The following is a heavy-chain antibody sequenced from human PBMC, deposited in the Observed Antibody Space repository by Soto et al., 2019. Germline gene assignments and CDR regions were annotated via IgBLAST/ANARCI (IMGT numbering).Heavy chain of an antibody. CDR2: ISFDGNRK. CDR3: ARDSYRGDVVLTPAPYGNDY. CDR1: EFTFKSYG. Sequence: QMQLVESGGGVVQPGRSLRLSCAASEFTFKSYGMHWVRQAPGKGLAWVAVISFDGNRKHYADSVRGRFTISRDNSKNTLYLQMNSLRTEDTDIYYCARDSYRGDVVLTPAPYGNDYWGRGTLVTVSS. V-gene: IGHV3-30*03. D-gene: IGHD2-2*01. J-gene: IGHJ4*02.